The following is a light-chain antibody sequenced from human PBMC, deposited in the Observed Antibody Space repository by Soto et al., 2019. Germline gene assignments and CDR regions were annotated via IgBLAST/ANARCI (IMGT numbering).Light chain of an antibody. CDR2: WAS. CDR1: QSVLYSSNNKNY. Sequence: DIVMTQSPDSLAVSLGERATINCKSSQSVLYSSNNKNYLAWYQQKPGQPPKLLIYWASNRQSGVPDRFSGSGYGTDFTLTSRSLQAEDVAVYYCQQYFGPPLTFGGGTKVEIK. CDR3: QQYFGPPLT. V-gene: IGKV4-1*01. J-gene: IGKJ4*01.